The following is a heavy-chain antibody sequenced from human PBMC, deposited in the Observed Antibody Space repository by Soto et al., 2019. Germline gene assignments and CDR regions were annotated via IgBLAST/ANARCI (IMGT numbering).Heavy chain of an antibody. V-gene: IGHV1-18*01. CDR1: GYTFTNYD. J-gene: IGHJ4*02. Sequence: QVQLVQSGAEVKKPGASVKVSCKASGYTFTNYDISWVRQAPGQGLEWMGWISAYNGNTNYAQKLQGRGNLTTDTSTSTAYVELRRLRSDDTAVYYCARDNGGGALDYCGQGTLVTVSS. CDR2: ISAYNGNT. D-gene: IGHD2-21*01. CDR3: ARDNGGGALDY.